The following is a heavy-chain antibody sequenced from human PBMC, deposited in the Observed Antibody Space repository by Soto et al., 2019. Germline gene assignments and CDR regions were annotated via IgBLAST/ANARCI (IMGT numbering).Heavy chain of an antibody. CDR1: GYMFVTYG. J-gene: IGHJ4*02. CDR2: ISAYNGNT. V-gene: IGHV1-18*01. D-gene: IGHD3-10*01. CDR3: ARDLDGSGSYYTDY. Sequence: ASVKVSCKASGYMFVTYGINWVRQAPGQGLEWMGWISAYNGNTKYAQNLQGRVTMTTDASTSTAYMEKRSLRSDDTAVYYCARDLDGSGSYYTDYWGPGTLVTVSS.